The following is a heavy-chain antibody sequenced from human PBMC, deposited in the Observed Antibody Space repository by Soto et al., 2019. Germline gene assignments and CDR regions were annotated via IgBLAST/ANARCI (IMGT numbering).Heavy chain of an antibody. J-gene: IGHJ6*02. CDR2: IWYDGSNK. CDR3: ARESGVMITFGGVIVKNYYYGMDV. Sequence: GGSLRLSCAASGLTFSSYGMHWVRQAPGKGLEWVAVIWYDGSNKYYADSVKGRFTISRDNSKNTLYLQMNSLRAEDTAVYYCARESGVMITFGGVIVKNYYYGMDVWGQGTTVTVSS. CDR1: GLTFSSYG. V-gene: IGHV3-33*01. D-gene: IGHD3-16*02.